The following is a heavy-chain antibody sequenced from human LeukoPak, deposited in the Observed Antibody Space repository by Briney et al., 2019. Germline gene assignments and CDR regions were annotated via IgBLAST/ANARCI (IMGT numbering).Heavy chain of an antibody. CDR2: IKQDGSEK. CDR1: GFTVSSNS. V-gene: IGHV3-7*01. D-gene: IGHD6-19*01. Sequence: PGGSLRLSCTVSGFTVSSNSMSWVRQAPGKGLEWVANIKQDGSEKYYVDSVKGRFTISRDNAKNSLYLQMNSLRAEDTAVYYCAREAGYSSGWYGNWFDPWGQGTLVTVSS. CDR3: AREAGYSSGWYGNWFDP. J-gene: IGHJ5*02.